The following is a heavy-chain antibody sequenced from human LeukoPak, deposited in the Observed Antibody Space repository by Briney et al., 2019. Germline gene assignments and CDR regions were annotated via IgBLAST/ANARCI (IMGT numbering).Heavy chain of an antibody. J-gene: IGHJ4*02. CDR2: ISGYDGNT. V-gene: IGHV1-18*01. CDR1: VCTFTTYG. D-gene: IGHD4-17*01. Sequence: ASVKVSYKASVCTFTTYGVSGVRQAPGQGLEWMGWISGYDGNTNYAQKLRGRVTMTTDTSTSTAYMDLRSLRSDDTALYYCARTVTTSSYYFDYWGQGTLVTVSS. CDR3: ARTVTTSSYYFDY.